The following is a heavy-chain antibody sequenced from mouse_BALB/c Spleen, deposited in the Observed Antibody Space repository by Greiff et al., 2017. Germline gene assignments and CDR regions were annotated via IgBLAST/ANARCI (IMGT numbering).Heavy chain of an antibody. CDR2: INPYNDGT. Sequence: EVQLQQSGPELVKPGASVKMSCKASGYTFTSYVMHWVKQKPGQGLEWIGYINPYNDGTKYNEKFKGKATLTSDKSSSTAYMELSSLTSEDSAVYYCARGGYYGNFYAMDYWGQGTSVTVSS. CDR1: GYTFTSYV. V-gene: IGHV1-14*01. CDR3: ARGGYYGNFYAMDY. J-gene: IGHJ4*01. D-gene: IGHD2-1*01.